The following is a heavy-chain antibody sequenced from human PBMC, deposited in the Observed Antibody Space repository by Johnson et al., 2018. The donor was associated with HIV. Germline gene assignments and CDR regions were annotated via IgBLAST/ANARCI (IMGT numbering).Heavy chain of an antibody. Sequence: QVQLVESGEGVVQPGRYLRLSCAASGFTFSSYAMHWVRQAPGKGLEWVAVISYDGSNKYYADSVKGRFTISIDNSKNTLYLQMNSLRAEDTAVFYCARDRGYLDAFDIWGQGTMVTVSS. CDR1: GFTFSSYA. CDR3: ARDRGYLDAFDI. J-gene: IGHJ3*02. V-gene: IGHV3-30-3*01. D-gene: IGHD1-26*01. CDR2: ISYDGSNK.